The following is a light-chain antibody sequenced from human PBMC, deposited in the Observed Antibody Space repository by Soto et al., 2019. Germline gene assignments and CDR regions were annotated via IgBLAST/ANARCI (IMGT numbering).Light chain of an antibody. CDR3: LQYNVYPLS. V-gene: IGKV1-5*03. J-gene: IGKJ4*01. CDR2: KAS. CDR1: QNINRW. Sequence: DIQMTQFPSTLAASVGDRVTITCRARQNINRWLAWYQQRPGKAPNLLIHKASTLEVGVPSRFSGSASGTEFTLTISSLQSDDFAVYFCLQYNVYPLSFGGGTKVEIK.